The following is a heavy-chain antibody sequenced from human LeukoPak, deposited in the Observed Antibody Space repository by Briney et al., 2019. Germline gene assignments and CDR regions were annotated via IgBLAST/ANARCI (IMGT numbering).Heavy chain of an antibody. CDR2: ISGSGGST. CDR1: GFTFDYYG. CDR3: AELGITMIGGV. V-gene: IGHV3-23*01. J-gene: IGHJ6*04. Sequence: HPGGSLRLSCAASGFTFDYYGMSWVRQAPGKGLEWVSGISGSGGSTYYADSVKGRFTISRDNAKNSLYLQMNSLRAEDTAVYYCAELGITMIGGVWGKGTTVTISS. D-gene: IGHD3-10*02.